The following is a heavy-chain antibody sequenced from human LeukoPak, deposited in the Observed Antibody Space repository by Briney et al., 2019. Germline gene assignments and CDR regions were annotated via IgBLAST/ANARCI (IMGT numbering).Heavy chain of an antibody. CDR1: GFTFSSYG. CDR3: ARGKTSQNIVTRKTYNWFDP. D-gene: IGHD2/OR15-2a*01. J-gene: IGHJ5*02. CDR2: IWYDGSNK. Sequence: GGSLRLSCAASGFTFSSYGMHWVRQAPGKGLEWVAFIWYDGSNKYYADSVKGRFTISRDNSKNTLYLQMNSLRAEDTAVYYCARGKTSQNIVTRKTYNWFDPWGQGTLVTVSS. V-gene: IGHV3-30*02.